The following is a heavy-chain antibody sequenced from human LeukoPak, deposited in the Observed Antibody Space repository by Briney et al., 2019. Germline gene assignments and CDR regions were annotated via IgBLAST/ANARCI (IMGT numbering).Heavy chain of an antibody. CDR2: INHSGST. Sequence: PSETLSLTCAVYGGSLSGYYWSWIRQPPGKGLEWIGEINHSGSTNYNPSLKSRVTISVDTSKNQFSLKLSSVTAADTAVYYCARGSGGYGSGSYHPFLDYWGQGTLVTVSS. CDR1: GGSLSGYY. D-gene: IGHD3-10*01. CDR3: ARGSGGYGSGSYHPFLDY. V-gene: IGHV4-34*01. J-gene: IGHJ4*02.